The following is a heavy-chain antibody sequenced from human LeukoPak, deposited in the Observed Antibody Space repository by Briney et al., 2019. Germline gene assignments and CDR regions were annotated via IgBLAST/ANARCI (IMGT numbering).Heavy chain of an antibody. V-gene: IGHV3-33*01. J-gene: IGHJ4*02. CDR1: GFTLRSYG. CDR2: IWYDGSNK. D-gene: IGHD3-16*01. Sequence: GGSLRLCCAASGFTLRSYGMHWVRQAPGKGLEWVAVIWYDGSNKYYADSVKGRFTISRDNSKNTLYLQMNSLRAEDTAVYYCARARGPGPFDYWGQGTLVTVSS. CDR3: ARARGPGPFDY.